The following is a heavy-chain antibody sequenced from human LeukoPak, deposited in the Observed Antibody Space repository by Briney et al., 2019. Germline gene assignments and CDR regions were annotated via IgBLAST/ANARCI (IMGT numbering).Heavy chain of an antibody. D-gene: IGHD1/OR15-1a*01. CDR2: IKQDGTEK. J-gene: IGHJ5*02. CDR1: GFTFSDYW. V-gene: IGHV3-7*01. Sequence: GGSLRLSCAASGFTFSDYWMSWVRQAPGKGLEWVVNIKQDGTEKDYVDSVKGRFTISRDNTKNSLNLHMNSLRAEDTAMYYCASRSINWYKGNWFDPWGQGTLVTVSS. CDR3: ASRSINWYKGNWFDP.